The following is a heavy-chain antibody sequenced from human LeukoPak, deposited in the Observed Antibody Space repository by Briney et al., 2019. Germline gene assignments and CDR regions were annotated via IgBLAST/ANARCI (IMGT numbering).Heavy chain of an antibody. CDR1: GGTFSSYA. V-gene: IGHV1-18*01. J-gene: IGHJ4*02. CDR3: ARDPLTTIFGVVTNNFDY. Sequence: ASVKVSCKASGGTFSSYAISWVRQAPGQGLEWMGWISAYNGNTNYAQKLQGRVTMTTDTSTSTAYMELRSLRSDDTAVYYCARDPLTTIFGVVTNNFDYWGQGTLVTVSS. CDR2: ISAYNGNT. D-gene: IGHD3-3*01.